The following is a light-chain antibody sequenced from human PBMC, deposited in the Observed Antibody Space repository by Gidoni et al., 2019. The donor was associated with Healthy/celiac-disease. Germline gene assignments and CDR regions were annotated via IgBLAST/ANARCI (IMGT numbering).Light chain of an antibody. J-gene: IGKJ2*01. V-gene: IGKV1-39*01. CDR2: AAS. CDR1: QSICSY. Sequence: DIKMTQSPSSLSASVGDRVTITCRASQSICSYLNWYQQKPGKAPKLLIYAASSLQSGVPSRFSGSGSGTDFTLTISSLQPEDFATYYCQQSYSTLSYTFGQGTKLEIK. CDR3: QQSYSTLSYT.